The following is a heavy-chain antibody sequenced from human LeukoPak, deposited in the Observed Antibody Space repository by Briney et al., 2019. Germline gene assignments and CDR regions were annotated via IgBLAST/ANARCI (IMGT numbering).Heavy chain of an antibody. Sequence: GRSLRLSCAASGFTFSSYGMHWVRQAPGKGLEWVAVISYDGSNKYYADSVKGRFTISRDNSKNTLYLQMNSLRAEDTAVYYCARAPGGYGHFFDYWGQGTLVTVSS. V-gene: IGHV3-30*03. CDR1: GFTFSSYG. D-gene: IGHD5-12*01. CDR2: ISYDGSNK. J-gene: IGHJ4*02. CDR3: ARAPGGYGHFFDY.